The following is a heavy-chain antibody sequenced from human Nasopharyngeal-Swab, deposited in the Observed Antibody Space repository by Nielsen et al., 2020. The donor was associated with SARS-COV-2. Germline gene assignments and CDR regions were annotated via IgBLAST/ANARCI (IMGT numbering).Heavy chain of an antibody. V-gene: IGHV3-53*01. Sequence: GGSLRLSCAASGFTVSINYMSWVRQAPGKGLEWVSLIYSGGSTYYADSVKGRFTISRDNSKNTLYIQMNSLRAEDTAVYYCARGGDYGDCLFDYWGQGTLVTVSS. CDR3: ARGGDYGDCLFDY. CDR2: IYSGGST. D-gene: IGHD4-17*01. CDR1: GFTVSINY. J-gene: IGHJ4*02.